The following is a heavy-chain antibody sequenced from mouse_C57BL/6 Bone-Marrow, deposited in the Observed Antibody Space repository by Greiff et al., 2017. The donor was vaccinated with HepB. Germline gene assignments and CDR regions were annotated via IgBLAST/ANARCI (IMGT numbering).Heavy chain of an antibody. V-gene: IGHV1-82*01. CDR1: GYAFSSSW. Sequence: VQLQQSGPELVQPGASVKISCKASGYAFSSSWMNWVKQRPGKGLEWIGRIYPGDGDTNYNGKFKGKATLTADKSYSTAYMELSSLTSEDSAVYFCARSQGFAYWGQGTLVTVSA. J-gene: IGHJ3*01. CDR3: ARSQGFAY. CDR2: IYPGDGDT.